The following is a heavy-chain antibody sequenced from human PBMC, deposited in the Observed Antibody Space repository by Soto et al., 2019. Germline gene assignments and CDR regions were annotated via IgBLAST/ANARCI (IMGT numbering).Heavy chain of an antibody. CDR2: IYYRGST. CDR1: GGSISSYY. J-gene: IGHJ1*01. CDR3: AREDYYDSSD. Sequence: SETLSLTCTVAGGSISSYYLSWFRQPPGKGLEWIGDIYYRGSTKYNPSLKSRATISVDTSKNQVSLKVSSVTAADTAVYYCAREDYYDSSDWGQGTLVTVSS. V-gene: IGHV4-59*01. D-gene: IGHD3-22*01.